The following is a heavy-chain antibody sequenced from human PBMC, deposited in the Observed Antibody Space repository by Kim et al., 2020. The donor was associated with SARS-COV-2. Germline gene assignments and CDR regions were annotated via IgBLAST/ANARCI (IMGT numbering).Heavy chain of an antibody. CDR3: AKDQYYYDSSGYFDY. CDR2: ISGDGGST. CDR1: GFTFDDYA. J-gene: IGHJ4*02. D-gene: IGHD3-22*01. Sequence: GGSLRLSCAASGFTFDDYAMHWVRQAPGKGLEWVSLISGDGGSTYYADSVKGRFTISRDNSKNSLYLQMNSLRTEDTALYYCAKDQYYYDSSGYFDYWGQGTLVTVSS. V-gene: IGHV3-43*02.